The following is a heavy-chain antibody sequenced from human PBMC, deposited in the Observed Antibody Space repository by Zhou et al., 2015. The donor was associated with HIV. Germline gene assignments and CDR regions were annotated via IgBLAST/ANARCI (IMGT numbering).Heavy chain of an antibody. CDR2: VSYRDMNT. J-gene: IGHJ5*01. CDR3: VWAADQAFAS. D-gene: IGHD3-16*01. V-gene: IGHV1-46*02. Sequence: QSGAEVLEPGDSVKISCRAGGFISDDLYIHWVRQAPSHGLEWVGLVSYRDMNTNYGPKYRGRVTSTRDTSTGTLYMQLSRLTSVDTGIYYCVWAADQAFASWGQGTLISV. CDR1: GFISDDLY.